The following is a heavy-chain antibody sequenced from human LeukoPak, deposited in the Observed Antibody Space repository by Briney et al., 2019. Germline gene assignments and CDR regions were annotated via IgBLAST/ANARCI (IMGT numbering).Heavy chain of an antibody. CDR1: GGSASSGSYY. CDR3: ARDPSFYSGYFNYFDY. J-gene: IGHJ4*02. Sequence: SETLSLTCTVSGGSASSGSYYWSWIRQPPGKGLEWIGYIYYRGSTNYNPSLKSRVTISVDTSKNQFSLKLSSVTAADTAVYYCARDPSFYSGYFNYFDYWGQGTLVTVSS. CDR2: IYYRGST. D-gene: IGHD5-12*01. V-gene: IGHV4-61*01.